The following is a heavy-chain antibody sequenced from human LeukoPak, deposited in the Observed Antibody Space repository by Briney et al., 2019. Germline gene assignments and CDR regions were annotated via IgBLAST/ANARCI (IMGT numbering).Heavy chain of an antibody. D-gene: IGHD6-19*01. CDR3: ARGGSGWRYYYYYYMDV. V-gene: IGHV1-2*02. CDR1: GYTFTGYY. J-gene: IGHJ6*03. Sequence: ASVKVSCKASGYTFTGYYMHWVRQAPGQGLEWMGWINPNSGGTNYAQKFQGRVTMTRDTSISTAYMELSRLRSEDTAVHYCARGGSGWRYYYYYYMDVWGKGTTVTVSS. CDR2: INPNSGGT.